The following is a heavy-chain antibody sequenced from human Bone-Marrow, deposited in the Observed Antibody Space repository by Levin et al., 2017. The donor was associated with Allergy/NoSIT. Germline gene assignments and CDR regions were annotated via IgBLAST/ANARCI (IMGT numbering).Heavy chain of an antibody. D-gene: IGHD6-19*01. Sequence: GESLKISCAASGFTFSSYGMHWVRQAPGKGLEWVAVISYDGSNKYYADSVKGRFTISRDNSKNTLYLQMNSLRAEDTAVYYCAKALTVAGKSDYWGQGTLVTVSS. CDR2: ISYDGSNK. J-gene: IGHJ4*02. CDR1: GFTFSSYG. V-gene: IGHV3-30*18. CDR3: AKALTVAGKSDY.